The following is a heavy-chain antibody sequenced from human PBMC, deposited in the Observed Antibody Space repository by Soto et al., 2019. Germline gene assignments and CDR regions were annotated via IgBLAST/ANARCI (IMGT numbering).Heavy chain of an antibody. CDR3: AKGSYYYDSSGYFPGMDV. J-gene: IGHJ6*02. V-gene: IGHV3-43*01. CDR1: GFTFDDYT. CDR2: ISWDGGST. D-gene: IGHD3-22*01. Sequence: PGGSLRLSCAASGFTFDDYTMHWVRQAPGKGLEWVSLISWDGGSTYYADSVKGRFTISRDNSKNSLYLQMNSLRTEDTALYYCAKGSYYYDSSGYFPGMDVWGQGTTVTVSS.